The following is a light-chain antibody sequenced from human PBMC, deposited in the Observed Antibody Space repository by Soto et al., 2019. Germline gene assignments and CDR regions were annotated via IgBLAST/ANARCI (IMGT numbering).Light chain of an antibody. CDR2: DNN. Sequence: QSVLTQPPSVSAAPGQKVTISCSGSSSNIGNNYVSWYQQLPGTASKLLIYDNNKRPSGIPDRFSGSKSGTSDTLGITGLQTGDEADYYCGTWDSSLSAAVVFGGGTKLTVL. J-gene: IGLJ2*01. CDR1: SSNIGNNY. CDR3: GTWDSSLSAAVV. V-gene: IGLV1-51*01.